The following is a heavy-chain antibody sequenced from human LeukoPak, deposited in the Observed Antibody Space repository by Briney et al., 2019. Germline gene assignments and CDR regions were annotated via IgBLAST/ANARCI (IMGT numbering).Heavy chain of an antibody. Sequence: GGSLRLSCAASGFTFSRYWMHWVRQAPGEGLVWVSCINSDGSSTSYADSVKGRFTISRDNAKNTLYLQMNSLRAEDTAVYYCARDDGWLGCFDPWGQGTLVTVSS. CDR3: ARDDGWLGCFDP. CDR1: GFTFSRYW. CDR2: INSDGSST. J-gene: IGHJ5*02. V-gene: IGHV3-74*01. D-gene: IGHD6-19*01.